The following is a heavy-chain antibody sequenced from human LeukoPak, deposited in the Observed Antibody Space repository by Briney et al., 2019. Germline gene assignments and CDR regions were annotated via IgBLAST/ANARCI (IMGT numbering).Heavy chain of an antibody. J-gene: IGHJ4*02. CDR1: GGTFSSYA. CDR3: ASPMVRGVMFGY. D-gene: IGHD3-10*01. V-gene: IGHV1-69*13. CDR2: IIPIFGTT. Sequence: SVKVSCKASGGTFSSYAISWVRQAPGQGLEWMGGIIPIFGTTNYAQKFQGRVTITADESTSTAYMELSSLRSEDTAVYYCASPMVRGVMFGYWGQGTLVTVSS.